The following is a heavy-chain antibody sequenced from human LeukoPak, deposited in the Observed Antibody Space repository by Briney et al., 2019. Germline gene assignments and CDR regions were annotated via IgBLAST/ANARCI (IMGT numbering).Heavy chain of an antibody. D-gene: IGHD3-9*01. J-gene: IGHJ4*02. V-gene: IGHV3-23*01. Sequence: GGSLRLSCAASGFTFSSYALSWVRQAPGKGLEWVSVISASGGTTYYADSVKGRFTISRDTSKDTVFLQMHSLRAEDTAVYYCAKGDVLPSYPTFDYWGQGTLVTVSS. CDR1: GFTFSSYA. CDR3: AKGDVLPSYPTFDY. CDR2: ISASGGTT.